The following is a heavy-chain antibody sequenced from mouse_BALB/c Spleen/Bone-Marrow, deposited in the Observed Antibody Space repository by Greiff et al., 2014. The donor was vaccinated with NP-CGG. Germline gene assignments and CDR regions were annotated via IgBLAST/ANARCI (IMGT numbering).Heavy chain of an antibody. J-gene: IGHJ2*01. CDR1: GYAFTNYS. Sequence: VQLKESGPELVKPGASVKVSCKASGYAFTNYSMYWVKQSHGKSLEWIGYNDPYSGGTNYNQKFKGKATLTVDKSSSTAYMHLNSLTSEDSAVYYCARLGTTAVPDYWGQGTTLTVSS. CDR2: NDPYSGGT. D-gene: IGHD1-1*01. CDR3: ARLGTTAVPDY. V-gene: IGHV1S135*01.